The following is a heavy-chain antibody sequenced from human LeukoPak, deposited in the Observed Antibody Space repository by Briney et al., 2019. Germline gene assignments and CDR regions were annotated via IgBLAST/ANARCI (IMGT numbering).Heavy chain of an antibody. CDR3: ARNVIPGGYSSSWLDY. Sequence: GGSLRLSCAASGFTFSSYSMNWVRQAPGKGLEGVSSISSSSSYIYYADSVKGRFTISRDNAKNSLHLQMNSLRAEDTAVYYCARNVIPGGYSSSWLDYWGQGTLVTVSS. J-gene: IGHJ4*02. V-gene: IGHV3-21*01. CDR2: ISSSSSYI. D-gene: IGHD6-13*01. CDR1: GFTFSSYS.